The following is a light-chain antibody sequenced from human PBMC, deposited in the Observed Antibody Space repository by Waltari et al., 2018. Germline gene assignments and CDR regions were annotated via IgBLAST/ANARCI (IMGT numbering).Light chain of an antibody. CDR3: CSYAGDRV. CDR1: SSDVGSYNL. V-gene: IGLV2-23*01. CDR2: EAT. J-gene: IGLJ1*01. Sequence: QSALTQPASVPGSPGQSITIPCTGPSSDVGSYNLVSWYQHRPGKAPKLMIYEATKRPTGVSNRFSGSKSGNTASLTISGLQAEDEADYYCCSYAGDRVFGTGTKVTVL.